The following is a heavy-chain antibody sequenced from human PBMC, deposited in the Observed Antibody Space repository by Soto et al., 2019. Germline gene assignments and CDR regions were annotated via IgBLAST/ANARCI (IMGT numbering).Heavy chain of an antibody. CDR2: ISSSSSYI. Sequence: EVQLVESGGGLVKPGGSLRLSCAASGFTFSSYSMNWVRQAPGKGLEWVSSISSSSSYIYYADSVKGRFTISRDNAKNSLYLKMKSRGAGDTAGYYCARAALGFSSRGGGMDVWGQGTTVTVSS. J-gene: IGHJ6*02. V-gene: IGHV3-21*01. CDR3: ARAALGFSSRGGGMDV. CDR1: GFTFSSYS. D-gene: IGHD6-13*01.